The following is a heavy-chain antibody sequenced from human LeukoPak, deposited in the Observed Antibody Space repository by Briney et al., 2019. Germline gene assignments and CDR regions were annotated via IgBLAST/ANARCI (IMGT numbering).Heavy chain of an antibody. CDR2: IKEDGSEK. Sequence: PGGSLSLSCAASGFTFSSYWMSWVRQAPGKGLEWVANIKEDGSEKYYVDSVKGRLTISRDNAKNSLYLQMNTLRAEDTAVYYCARYRGDAFDIWGQGTMVTVSS. D-gene: IGHD3-16*02. CDR1: GFTFSSYW. J-gene: IGHJ3*02. V-gene: IGHV3-7*04. CDR3: ARYRGDAFDI.